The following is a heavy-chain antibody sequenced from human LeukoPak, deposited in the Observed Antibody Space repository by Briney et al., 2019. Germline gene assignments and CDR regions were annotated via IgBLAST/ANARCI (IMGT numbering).Heavy chain of an antibody. V-gene: IGHV3-7*04. D-gene: IGHD2-21*01. J-gene: IGHJ4*02. CDR3: VRGDWYFES. Sequence: GGSLRLSCATSGFNLSDSRITWVRQAPGKGLQWVANINRDGTEKHFLDSVEGRFTVSRDNAKKSLYLQMSSLRPQDTALYFCVRGDWYFESWGQGTLVTVSS. CDR1: GFNLSDSR. CDR2: INRDGTEK.